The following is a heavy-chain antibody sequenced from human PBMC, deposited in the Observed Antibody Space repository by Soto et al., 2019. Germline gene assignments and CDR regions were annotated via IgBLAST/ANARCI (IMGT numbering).Heavy chain of an antibody. Sequence: EVQLVESGGGLVKPGGSLRLSCAASGFTFSNAWMNWVRQAPGKGLEWVGRIKSKTDGGTTDYAAPVKGRFTISRDDSKNTLYLQMNSLKTEDTAVYYCTTVNPYDILTGYYPLLGYWGQGTLVTVSS. CDR2: IKSKTDGGTT. CDR1: GFTFSNAW. CDR3: TTVNPYDILTGYYPLLGY. D-gene: IGHD3-9*01. J-gene: IGHJ4*02. V-gene: IGHV3-15*07.